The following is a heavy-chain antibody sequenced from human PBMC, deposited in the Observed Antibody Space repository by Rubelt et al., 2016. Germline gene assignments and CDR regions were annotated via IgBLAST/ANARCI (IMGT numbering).Heavy chain of an antibody. V-gene: IGHV4-4*07. CDR2: INSRGNN. CDR3: ARETQPTVTTRGEVDY. J-gene: IGHJ4*02. Sequence: TWVRQPAGKGLEWIGRINSRGNNYYNPSLKSRVTMSVDTSKNQFSLKLSSVTAADTAVYYCARETQPTVTTRGEVDYWGQGTLVTVSS. D-gene: IGHD4-17*01.